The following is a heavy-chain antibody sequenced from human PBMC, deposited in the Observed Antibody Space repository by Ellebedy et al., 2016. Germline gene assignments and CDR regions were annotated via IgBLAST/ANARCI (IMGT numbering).Heavy chain of an antibody. CDR3: ARVSPYSSRYYYYGMDV. V-gene: IGHV3-33*01. Sequence: GESLKISXAASGFTFSSYGMHWVRQAPGKGLEWVAVIWYDGSNKYYADSVKGRFTISRDNSKNTLYLQMNSLRAEDTAVYYCARVSPYSSRYYYYGMDVWGQGTTVTVSS. D-gene: IGHD6-13*01. CDR2: IWYDGSNK. J-gene: IGHJ6*02. CDR1: GFTFSSYG.